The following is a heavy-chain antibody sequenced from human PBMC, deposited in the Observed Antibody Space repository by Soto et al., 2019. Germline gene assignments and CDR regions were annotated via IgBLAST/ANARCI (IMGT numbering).Heavy chain of an antibody. Sequence: PGGSLRLSCAASGFTFSSYGMHWVCQAPGKGLEWVAVISYDGSNKYYADSVKGRFTISRDNSKISLYLQMNSLRAEDTDVYYRAKDRGSSSWPLDYWGQGTLVTVSS. CDR1: GFTFSSYG. CDR2: ISYDGSNK. J-gene: IGHJ4*02. D-gene: IGHD6-13*01. CDR3: AKDRGSSSWPLDY. V-gene: IGHV3-30*18.